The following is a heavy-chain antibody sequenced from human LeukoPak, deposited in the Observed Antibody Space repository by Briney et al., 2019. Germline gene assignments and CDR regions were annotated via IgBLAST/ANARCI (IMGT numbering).Heavy chain of an antibody. CDR2: IYYSGSA. J-gene: IGHJ5*02. CDR1: GGSISSYY. CDR3: ARVGAMYYYGSEPHWFDP. D-gene: IGHD3-10*01. Sequence: SETLSLTCTVSGGSISSYYWSWIRQPPGQGLEWIGYIYYSGSANYIPSLKSRVTISVDTSKNQFSLKLSSVTAADTAVYYCARVGAMYYYGSEPHWFDPWGQGTLVTVSS. V-gene: IGHV4-59*01.